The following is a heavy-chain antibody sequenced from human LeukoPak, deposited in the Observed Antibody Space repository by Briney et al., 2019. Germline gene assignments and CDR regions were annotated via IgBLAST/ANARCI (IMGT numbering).Heavy chain of an antibody. V-gene: IGHV3-21*01. CDR1: GFTFSSYS. CDR3: ARGRTSGGVTTEIDY. Sequence: GGSLRLSRAASGFTFSSYSMNWVRQAPGKGLEWVSSISSSSSYIYYADSVKGRFTISRDNAKNSLYLQMNSLRADDTAVYYCARGRTSGGVTTEIDYWGQGTLVSVSS. D-gene: IGHD4-11*01. CDR2: ISSSSSYI. J-gene: IGHJ4*02.